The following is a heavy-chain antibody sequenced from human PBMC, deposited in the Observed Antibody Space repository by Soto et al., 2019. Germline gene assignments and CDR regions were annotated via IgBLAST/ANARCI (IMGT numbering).Heavy chain of an antibody. J-gene: IGHJ6*02. CDR2: IKSKTDGGTT. CDR1: GFTFSSAW. Sequence: EVQLVESGGGLVKPGGSLRLSCAASGFTFSSAWMSWVRQVPGKGLEWVGRIKSKTDGGTTDYAAPVQGRFTISRDDSKNTLYLQLNSLKTADTAVYYCTTDEVWCTNGFCRYYYYGMDVWGQGTTVTVSS. V-gene: IGHV3-15*01. CDR3: TTDEVWCTNGFCRYYYYGMDV. D-gene: IGHD2-8*01.